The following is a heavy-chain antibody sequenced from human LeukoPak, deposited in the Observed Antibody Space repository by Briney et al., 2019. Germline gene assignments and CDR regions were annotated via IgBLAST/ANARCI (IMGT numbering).Heavy chain of an antibody. CDR3: ARAKGNIVVVPAAIRGNYYYYYMDV. V-gene: IGHV4-34*01. J-gene: IGHJ6*03. CDR2: INHSGST. CDR1: GGSFSGYY. Sequence: KPSETLSLTCAVYGGSFSGYYWSWIRQPPGKGLEWIGEINHSGSTNYNPSPKSRVTISVATSKNQFSLKLSSVTAADTAVYYCARAKGNIVVVPAAIRGNYYYYYMDVWGKGTTVTVSS. D-gene: IGHD2-2*02.